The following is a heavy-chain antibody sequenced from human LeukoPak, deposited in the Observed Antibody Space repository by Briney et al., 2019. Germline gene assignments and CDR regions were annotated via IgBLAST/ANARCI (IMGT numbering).Heavy chain of an antibody. J-gene: IGHJ4*02. CDR3: ARCGDSYGPIDY. V-gene: IGHV3-23*01. CDR2: ISGTGGSA. Sequence: GGSLRLSCAASGFTFSNAWMSWVRQAPGKGLEWVSAISGTGGSAYYADSVKGRFTISRDNSKSTLYLQLNSLRPEDTAVYYCARCGDSYGPIDYWGLGTLVTVSS. D-gene: IGHD5-18*01. CDR1: GFTFSNAW.